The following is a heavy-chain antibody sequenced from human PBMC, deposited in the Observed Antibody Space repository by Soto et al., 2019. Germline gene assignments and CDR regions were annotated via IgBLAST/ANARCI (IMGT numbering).Heavy chain of an antibody. CDR3: ARDRLELRSDAFDI. V-gene: IGHV1-69*06. CDR1: GGTFSSYA. Sequence: GASVKVSCKASGGTFSSYAISWVRQAPGQGLEWMGGIIPIFGTANYAQKFQGRVTTTADKSTSTAYMELSSLRSEDTAVYYCARDRLELRSDAFDIWGQGTMVTVSS. D-gene: IGHD1-7*01. J-gene: IGHJ3*02. CDR2: IIPIFGTA.